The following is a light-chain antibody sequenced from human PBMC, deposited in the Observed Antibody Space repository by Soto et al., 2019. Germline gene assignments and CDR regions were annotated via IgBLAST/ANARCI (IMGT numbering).Light chain of an antibody. V-gene: IGLV2-14*01. CDR1: SSDVGDYKY. CDR2: EVS. CDR3: SSYTSSSTYV. Sequence: QSVLTQPASVSGSPGQSMTISCTGASSDVGDYKYVSWFQQHPGKAPKLMIYEVSNRPSGVSNRFSGSKSGNTASLTISGLQAEDEADYYCSSYTSSSTYVFGTGTKSPS. J-gene: IGLJ1*01.